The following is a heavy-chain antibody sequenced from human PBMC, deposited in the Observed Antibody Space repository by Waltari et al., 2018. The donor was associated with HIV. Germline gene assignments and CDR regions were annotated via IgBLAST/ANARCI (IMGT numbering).Heavy chain of an antibody. J-gene: IGHJ2*01. Sequence: EVQLVQSGAEVKKSGESLKISCKGSGYNFNPYWIGWVRQMPGKGLEWMGIIFPDDSDTRYSPSCQGQVTISAGKSISTAYVQWSSLKASDTAMYFCARRSYYDSSGSYWYVDLWGRGTLVTVSS. D-gene: IGHD3-22*01. V-gene: IGHV5-51*01. CDR2: IFPDDSDT. CDR1: GYNFNPYW. CDR3: ARRSYYDSSGSYWYVDL.